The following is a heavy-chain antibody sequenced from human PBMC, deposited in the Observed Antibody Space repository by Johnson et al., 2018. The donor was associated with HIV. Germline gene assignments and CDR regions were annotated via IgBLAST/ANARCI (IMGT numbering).Heavy chain of an antibody. CDR3: ASGPKGHDAFDI. V-gene: IGHV3-20*04. J-gene: IGHJ3*02. CDR2: INWTGGST. CDR1: GFSFSSYA. Sequence: VQLVESGGGLVQPGGSLRPSCAASGFSFSSYAMSWVRHAPGKGLEWVSGINWTGGSTGYADSVKGRFTISRDNARHSLYLQMTSLRAEETAVYYCASGPKGHDAFDIWGQETLVTVSS.